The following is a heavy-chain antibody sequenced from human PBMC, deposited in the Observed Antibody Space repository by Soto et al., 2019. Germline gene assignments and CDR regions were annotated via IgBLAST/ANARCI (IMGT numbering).Heavy chain of an antibody. CDR2: ISYDGSNK. D-gene: IGHD6-19*01. CDR3: AREYSGWYPGERGFDY. J-gene: IGHJ4*02. V-gene: IGHV3-30-3*01. CDR1: GFTFSSYA. Sequence: QVQLVESGGGVVQPGRSLRLSCAASGFTFSSYAMHWVRQAPGKGLEWVAVISYDGSNKYYADSVKGRFTISRDNSKNTLYLQMNCLRAEDTAVYYCAREYSGWYPGERGFDYWGQGTLVTVSS.